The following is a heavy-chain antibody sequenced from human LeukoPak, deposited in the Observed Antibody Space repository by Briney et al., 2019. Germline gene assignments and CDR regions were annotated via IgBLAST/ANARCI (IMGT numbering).Heavy chain of an antibody. J-gene: IGHJ3*02. D-gene: IGHD5-12*01. CDR3: ARFYVATIGDSFDM. CDR1: GFSVSNNY. Sequence: PGGSLRLSCAAFGFSVSNNYMSWVRQAPGKGLEWVSIIYTGGSPYYADSVKGRFTISRDNSKNTLSLQMNSLRADDTAVYYCARFYVATIGDSFDMWGQGTKVTVSS. CDR2: IYTGGSP. V-gene: IGHV3-53*01.